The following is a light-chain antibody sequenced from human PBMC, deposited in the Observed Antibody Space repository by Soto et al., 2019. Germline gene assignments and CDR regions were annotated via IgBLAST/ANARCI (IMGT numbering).Light chain of an antibody. CDR3: QQYFSTPPT. CDR2: WAS. Sequence: DIVMTQSPDSLAVSLGERATINCKSSKSVLFTPNNRNYLVWYQQKPGQPPKVLIYWASTRESGVPDRFSGSGSETDFTLTFTSLQPEDVAVYYCQQYFSTPPTFGQGTKVDI. J-gene: IGKJ1*01. CDR1: KSVLFTPNNRNY. V-gene: IGKV4-1*01.